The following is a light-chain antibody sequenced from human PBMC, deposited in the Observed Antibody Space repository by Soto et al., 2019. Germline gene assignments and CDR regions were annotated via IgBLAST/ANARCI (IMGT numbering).Light chain of an antibody. CDR2: DAS. Sequence: DIQMTQSPSTLSASVGDRVTITCRASQSISSWLAWYQQKPGKAPKLLIYDASSFESGVPSRFGGSGSGTEFTLTISSLQHDYFASYYCQQYNSPWTFGQGTKVEIK. CDR1: QSISSW. CDR3: QQYNSPWT. V-gene: IGKV1-5*01. J-gene: IGKJ1*01.